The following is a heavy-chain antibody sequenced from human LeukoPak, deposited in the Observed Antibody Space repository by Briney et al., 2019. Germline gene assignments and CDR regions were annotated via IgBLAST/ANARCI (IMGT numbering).Heavy chain of an antibody. CDR2: ISAYNGNT. J-gene: IGHJ5*02. D-gene: IGHD5-18*01. CDR3: ARGIQLWSSWFDP. V-gene: IGHV1-18*01. Sequence: GASVKVSCKASGYTFTSYGISWVRQAPGQGLEWMGWISAYNGNTNYAQKLQGRVTMTTDTSTSTAYRELRSLRSDDPAVYYCARGIQLWSSWFDPWGQGTLVTVSS. CDR1: GYTFTSYG.